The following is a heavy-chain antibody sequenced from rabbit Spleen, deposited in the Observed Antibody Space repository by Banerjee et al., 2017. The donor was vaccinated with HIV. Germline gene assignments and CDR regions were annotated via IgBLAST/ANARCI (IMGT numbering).Heavy chain of an antibody. D-gene: IGHD1-1*01. J-gene: IGHJ6*01. Sequence: QSLEESGGDLVKPGASLTLTCTASGFSFSSSNYMCWVRQAPGKGLEWIGCIYAGSSDSTYSATWARGRFTISKTSSTTVTLQMTSLTVADTATYFCARDQGTSFSTYGMDLWGQGTLVTVS. CDR2: IYAGSSDST. CDR1: GFSFSSSNY. CDR3: ARDQGTSFSTYGMDL. V-gene: IGHV1S40*01.